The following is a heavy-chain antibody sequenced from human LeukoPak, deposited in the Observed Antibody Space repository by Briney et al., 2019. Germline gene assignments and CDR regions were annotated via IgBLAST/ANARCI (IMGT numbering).Heavy chain of an antibody. J-gene: IGHJ6*03. Sequence: PGGSLRLSCEVTGFTLRTYSMNWVRQAPGKGLEWVSCISSSSNTIYYADSVKGRFTISRDNDKKSLYLQMLSLRAEDSAVYYCAIIFSGTYYGTMDVWGRGTTVTVSS. D-gene: IGHD1-26*01. CDR2: ISSSSNTI. CDR1: GFTLRTYS. V-gene: IGHV3-48*01. CDR3: AIIFSGTYYGTMDV.